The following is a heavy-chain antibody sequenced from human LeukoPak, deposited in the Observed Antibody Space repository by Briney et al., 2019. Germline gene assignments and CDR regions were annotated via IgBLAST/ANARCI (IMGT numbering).Heavy chain of an antibody. V-gene: IGHV3-64D*06. Sequence: ASVKVSCKASGYTFTSYYMHWVRQAPGKGLEYVSAVDANGRTTYYADSVKGRFTISRDDSKNTLYLHMSSLRPEDTAIYYCYCRDDLPAWGQGTLVTISS. CDR1: GYTFTSYY. CDR3: YCRDDLPA. CDR2: VDANGRTT. D-gene: IGHD5-24*01. J-gene: IGHJ5*02.